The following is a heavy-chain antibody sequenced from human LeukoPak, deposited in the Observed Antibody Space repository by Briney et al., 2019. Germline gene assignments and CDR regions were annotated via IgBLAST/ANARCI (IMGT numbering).Heavy chain of an antibody. V-gene: IGHV4-34*01. CDR1: GGSFSGYY. Sequence: PSETLSLTCAVYGGSFSGYYWSWIRQPPGKGLEWIGEINHSGSTNYNPSLKSRVTISVDTSKNQFSLKLSSVTAADTAVYYCARADYCSGGSCYFFDYWGQGTLVTVSS. CDR3: ARADYCSGGSCYFFDY. D-gene: IGHD2-15*01. J-gene: IGHJ4*02. CDR2: INHSGST.